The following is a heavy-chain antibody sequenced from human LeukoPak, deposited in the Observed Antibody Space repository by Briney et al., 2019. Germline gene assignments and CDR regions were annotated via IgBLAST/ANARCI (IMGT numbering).Heavy chain of an antibody. CDR2: IYYNGAT. D-gene: IGHD2-15*01. V-gene: IGHV4-59*01. CDR1: GGSITDYY. Sequence: SQTLSLTCTVSGGSITDYYWIWIRQPPGKGLEYIGYIYYNGATNYNPSLKSRVTISVDTSKNQFSLNLKSVTAADTAVYYCTRSDYSTYFNYWGPGTLVTVSS. CDR3: TRSDYSTYFNY. J-gene: IGHJ4*02.